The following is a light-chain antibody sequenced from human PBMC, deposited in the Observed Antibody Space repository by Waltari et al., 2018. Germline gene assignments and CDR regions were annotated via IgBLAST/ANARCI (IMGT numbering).Light chain of an antibody. CDR2: DDR. CDR1: NVGGKV. V-gene: IGLV3-21*04. J-gene: IGLJ3*02. CDR3: QVWDDSSDRPV. Sequence: SYILTQTSSVSVAPGETARIPCGGGNVGGKVVHWYLQKPGQAPLLVIYDDRDRPSWIPERFSASSSGNTATLTISRVEAGDEADYYCQVWDDSSDRPVFGGGTQLTVL.